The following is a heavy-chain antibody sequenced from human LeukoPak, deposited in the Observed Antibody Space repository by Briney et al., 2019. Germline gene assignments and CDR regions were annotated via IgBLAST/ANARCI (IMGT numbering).Heavy chain of an antibody. CDR3: ARDRSSSWFDP. J-gene: IGHJ5*02. Sequence: SVKVSCKAFGGTFSSYAISWVRQAPGQGLEWMGRIIPILGIANYAQKFQGRVTITADKSTSTAYMELSSLRSEDTAVYYCARDRSSSWFDPWGQGTLVTVSS. D-gene: IGHD6-13*01. CDR1: GGTFSSYA. V-gene: IGHV1-69*04. CDR2: IIPILGIA.